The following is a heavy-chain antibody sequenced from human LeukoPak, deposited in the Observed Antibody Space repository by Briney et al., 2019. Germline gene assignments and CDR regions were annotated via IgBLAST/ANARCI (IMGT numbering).Heavy chain of an antibody. V-gene: IGHV5-10-1*01. CDR1: GYSFTSFW. CDR3: ARGGSISAVDPYYFDY. CDR2: IDPSDSYT. D-gene: IGHD3-3*01. Sequence: GESLKISCKGSGYSFTSFWINWVRQMPGKGREWMGRIDPSDSYTNYSPSFQGHVTISDDKSITTAYLQWSSLKASDTAMYYCARGGSISAVDPYYFDYWGQGTLVTVSS. J-gene: IGHJ4*02.